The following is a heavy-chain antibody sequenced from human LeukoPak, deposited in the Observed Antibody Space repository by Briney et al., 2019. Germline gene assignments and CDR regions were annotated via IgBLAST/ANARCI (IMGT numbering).Heavy chain of an antibody. CDR3: ARDTTADYYYMDV. V-gene: IGHV3-7*01. J-gene: IGHJ6*03. D-gene: IGHD4-11*01. CDR1: GLPFSTFW. Sequence: PGGSLRLSCAASGLPFSTFWMTWGRQTPGKGPEWVANINEDGSKKYYADSVKGRFTISRDISKNTLYLQMNSLRAEDTAVYYCARDTTADYYYMDVWGKGTTVTVSS. CDR2: INEDGSKK.